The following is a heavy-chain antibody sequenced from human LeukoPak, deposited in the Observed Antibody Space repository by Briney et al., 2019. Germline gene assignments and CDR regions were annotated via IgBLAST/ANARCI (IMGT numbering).Heavy chain of an antibody. V-gene: IGHV3-20*01. D-gene: IGHD3-3*01. CDR2: LNWNGGST. Sequence: PGGSLRLSCAASGFTFDDYGMSWVRQAPGQGLEWVSALNWNGGSTRYADSVKGRFTISRDNAKNSLYLQMNSLRAEDTALYHCARRRRGGDLEWLPNFDYWGQGTLVTVSS. J-gene: IGHJ4*02. CDR3: ARRRRGGDLEWLPNFDY. CDR1: GFTFDDYG.